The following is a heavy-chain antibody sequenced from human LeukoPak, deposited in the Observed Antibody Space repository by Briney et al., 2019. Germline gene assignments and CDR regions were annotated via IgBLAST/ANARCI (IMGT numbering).Heavy chain of an antibody. D-gene: IGHD2-15*01. CDR2: IYATGIT. Sequence: SETLSLTCTISGCSFCRYHWTWIGQPAGKGLEWIGRIYATGITLYDPSLNSRVTMSVDTSRNQFSLKLTSLTAADTAVYYCARGDSGGATRFDYWGQGTLVTVSS. CDR1: GCSFCRYH. J-gene: IGHJ4*02. CDR3: ARGDSGGATRFDY. V-gene: IGHV4-4*07.